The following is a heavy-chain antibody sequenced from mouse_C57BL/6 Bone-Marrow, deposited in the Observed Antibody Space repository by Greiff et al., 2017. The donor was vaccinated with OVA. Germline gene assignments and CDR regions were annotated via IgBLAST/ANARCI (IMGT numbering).Heavy chain of an antibody. Sequence: VQGVESGAELVRPGTSVKVSCKASGYAFTNYLIEWVKQRPGQGLEWIGVINPGSGGTNYNEKFKGKATLTADKSSSTAYMQLSSLTSEDSAVYFCALMGFAYWGQGTLVTVSA. J-gene: IGHJ3*01. CDR2: INPGSGGT. CDR1: GYAFTNYL. V-gene: IGHV1-54*01. CDR3: ALMGFAY.